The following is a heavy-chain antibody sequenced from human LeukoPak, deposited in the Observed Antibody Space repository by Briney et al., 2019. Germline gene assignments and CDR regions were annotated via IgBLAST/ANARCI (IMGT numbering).Heavy chain of an antibody. D-gene: IGHD3-10*01. CDR3: AKDRRITMIRGVIRRDWFDP. CDR1: GFTFSTYT. CDR2: ITSSSTNI. V-gene: IGHV3-48*01. Sequence: GGSLRLSCAASGFTFSTYTMNWVRQAPGKGLEWVSYITSSSTNIYYADSVKGRFTISRDNSKNTLYLQMNSLRAEDTAVYYCAKDRRITMIRGVIRRDWFDPWGQGTLVTVSS. J-gene: IGHJ5*02.